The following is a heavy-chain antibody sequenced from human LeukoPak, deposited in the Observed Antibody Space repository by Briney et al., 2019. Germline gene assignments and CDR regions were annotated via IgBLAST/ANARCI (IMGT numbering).Heavy chain of an antibody. CDR3: ARRRRLGYFDY. CDR1: GGSISSSSYY. Sequence: SETLSLTCTVSGGSISSSSYYWGWIRQPPGKGLEWIGSIYYSGSTYYNPSLKSQVTISVDTSKNQFSLKLSSVTAADTAVYYCARRRRLGYFDYWGQGTLVTVSS. D-gene: IGHD3-16*01. V-gene: IGHV4-39*01. CDR2: IYYSGST. J-gene: IGHJ4*02.